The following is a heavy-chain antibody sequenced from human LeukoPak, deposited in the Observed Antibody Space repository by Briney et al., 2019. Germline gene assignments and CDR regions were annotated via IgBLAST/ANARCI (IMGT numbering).Heavy chain of an antibody. D-gene: IGHD3-22*01. Sequence: SETLSLTCTVSGGSFSSTPYYWGWIRQPPGKGLEWIANMFYSGVNSYSPSLKSRVTVSVDTSKSQFSLKLSSVTAADTAVYYCARGWRDSRGSWTHYFEYWGQGSLVTVSS. CDR2: MFYSGVN. CDR3: ARGWRDSRGSWTHYFEY. J-gene: IGHJ4*02. V-gene: IGHV4-39*07. CDR1: GGSFSSTPYY.